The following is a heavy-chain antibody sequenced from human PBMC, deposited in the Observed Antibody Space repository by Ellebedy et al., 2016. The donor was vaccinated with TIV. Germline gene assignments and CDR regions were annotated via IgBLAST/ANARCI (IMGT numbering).Heavy chain of an antibody. Sequence: PGGSLRLSCAASGVTFSTYSMNWVRQAPGKGLEWVSYISSSSGTIEYADSVKGRFTISRDNAKNSLYLQMNSLRDEDTAVFYCARAAGYSTSWNAFDIWGQGTMVIVSS. CDR1: GVTFSTYS. CDR3: ARAAGYSTSWNAFDI. V-gene: IGHV3-48*02. CDR2: ISSSSGTI. D-gene: IGHD6-13*01. J-gene: IGHJ3*02.